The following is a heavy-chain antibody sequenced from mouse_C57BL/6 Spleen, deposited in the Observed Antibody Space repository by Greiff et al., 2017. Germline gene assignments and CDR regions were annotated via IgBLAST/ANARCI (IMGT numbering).Heavy chain of an antibody. CDR3: VREGYYGSNYAMDY. D-gene: IGHD1-1*01. CDR2: IRSKSSNYAT. Sequence: EVQVVESGGGLVQPKGSLKLSCAASGFTFNTYALHWVRQAPGKGLEWVARIRSKSSNYATYYADSVKDRFTISRDDSQSMLYLQMNNLKTEDTAMYYCVREGYYGSNYAMDYWGQGTSVTVSS. J-gene: IGHJ4*01. V-gene: IGHV10-3*01. CDR1: GFTFNTYA.